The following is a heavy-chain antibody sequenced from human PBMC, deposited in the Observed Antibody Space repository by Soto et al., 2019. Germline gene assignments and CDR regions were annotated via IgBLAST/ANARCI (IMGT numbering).Heavy chain of an antibody. J-gene: IGHJ3*02. D-gene: IGHD3-3*01. V-gene: IGHV1-46*01. CDR3: ARSKRDYTALDAFDI. Sequence: ASVKVSCKASGYTFTSYYMHWVRQAPGQGLEWMGIINPSGGSTSYAQKFQGRVTMTRDTSTSTVYIELSSLRSEDTAVYYCARSKRDYTALDAFDIWGQGTMVTVSS. CDR1: GYTFTSYY. CDR2: INPSGGST.